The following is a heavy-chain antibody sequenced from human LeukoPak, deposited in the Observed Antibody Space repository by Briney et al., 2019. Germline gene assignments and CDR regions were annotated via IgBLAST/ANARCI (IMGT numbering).Heavy chain of an antibody. CDR2: IYYSGST. CDR1: GGSISSYY. CDR3: ASYTKNYLYGDYPPNYYYGMDV. Sequence: SETLSLTCTVSGGSISSYYWSWIRQPPGKGLEWIGYIYYSGSTNYNPSLKSRVTISVDTSKNQFSLKLSSVTAADTAVYYCASYTKNYLYGDYPPNYYYGMDVWGQGTTVTVSS. V-gene: IGHV4-59*01. D-gene: IGHD4-17*01. J-gene: IGHJ6*02.